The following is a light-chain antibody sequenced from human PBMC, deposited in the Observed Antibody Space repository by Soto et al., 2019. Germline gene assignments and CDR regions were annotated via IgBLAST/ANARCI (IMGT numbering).Light chain of an antibody. CDR1: SSNIGSNT. J-gene: IGLJ3*02. Sequence: QSALTQPPSVSGTPGQRVAIPCSGSSSNIGSNTVNWYQQLPRMAPKLLIYYNNERPSGVPDRFSGSKSGTSASLAISGLQSEDEADYFCAAWDESLDGIWVFGGGTKLTVL. CDR2: YNN. V-gene: IGLV1-44*01. CDR3: AAWDESLDGIWV.